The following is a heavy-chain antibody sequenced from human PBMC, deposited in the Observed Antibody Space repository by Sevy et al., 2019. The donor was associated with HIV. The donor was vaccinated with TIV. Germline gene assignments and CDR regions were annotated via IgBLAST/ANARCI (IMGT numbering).Heavy chain of an antibody. D-gene: IGHD3-3*01. V-gene: IGHV3-49*03. CDR3: TRAAYDDFWSGYYVGYYYGMDV. J-gene: IGHJ6*02. Sequence: GGSLRLSCTASVFTFGDYAMSWFRQAPGKGLEWVGFIRSKAYGGTTEYAASVKGRFTISRDDSKSIAYLQMNSLKTEDTAVYYCTRAAYDDFWSGYYVGYYYGMDVWGQGTTVTVSS. CDR2: IRSKAYGGTT. CDR1: VFTFGDYA.